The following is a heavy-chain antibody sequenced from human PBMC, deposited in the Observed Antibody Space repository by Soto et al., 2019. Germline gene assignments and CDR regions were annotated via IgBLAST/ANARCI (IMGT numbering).Heavy chain of an antibody. V-gene: IGHV3-48*02. CDR2: ISSSSSTI. CDR1: GFVFSTYS. CDR3: ARPAGRVDYFDY. Sequence: EVQLVESGGGLVQPGGSLRLSCAASGFVFSTYSLNWVRQAPGQGLEWVSYISSSSSTIYYADSVQGRFTISRDNAKNSLYLQVNSLRDEDTAVYYCARPAGRVDYFDYWGHGTLVTVSS. J-gene: IGHJ4*01. D-gene: IGHD2-15*01.